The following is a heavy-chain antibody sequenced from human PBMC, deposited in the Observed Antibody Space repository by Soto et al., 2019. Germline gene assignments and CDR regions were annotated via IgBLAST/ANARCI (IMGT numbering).Heavy chain of an antibody. CDR3: ARALSGYDPY. V-gene: IGHV3-30-3*01. CDR1: GFTFSSYT. Sequence: QVQLVESGGGVVQPGRSLRLSCAGSGFTFSSYTMHWVRQAPGKGLEWVALISYDGTNKYYADSVKGRFTISRDNSKNTLYLQMNSRRAEDTAVYYCARALSGYDPYWGQGTLVTVSS. CDR2: ISYDGTNK. J-gene: IGHJ4*02. D-gene: IGHD5-12*01.